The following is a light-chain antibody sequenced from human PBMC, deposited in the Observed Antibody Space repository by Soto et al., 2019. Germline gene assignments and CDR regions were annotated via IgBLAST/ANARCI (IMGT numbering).Light chain of an antibody. J-gene: IGLJ2*01. CDR1: SSDVGGYNY. CDR3: SSYTSSSTYVV. CDR2: DVS. Sequence: QSALTQPASVSGSPGQSITISCTGTSSDVGGYNYVSWYQQHPGKAPKLMIYDVSNRPSGVSNRFSGSKSGNTASLTISGRQAGDEADYYCSSYTSSSTYVVFGGGTKRTVL. V-gene: IGLV2-14*01.